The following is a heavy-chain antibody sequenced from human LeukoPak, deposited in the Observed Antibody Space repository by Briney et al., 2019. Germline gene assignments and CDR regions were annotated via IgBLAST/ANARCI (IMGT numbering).Heavy chain of an antibody. D-gene: IGHD3-22*01. CDR3: ARGDYYYDSSGHKLDDAFDI. J-gene: IGHJ3*02. CDR1: GGSISSGSYY. CDR2: IQTSGST. Sequence: SQTLSLTCTVSGGSISSGSYYWSWIRQPAGKGLEWIGRIQTSGSTNYSPSLKSRVTLSVDTSKNQVSLSLNSVTAADTAVYYCARGDYYYDSSGHKLDDAFDIWGPGTMVTVSS. V-gene: IGHV4-61*02.